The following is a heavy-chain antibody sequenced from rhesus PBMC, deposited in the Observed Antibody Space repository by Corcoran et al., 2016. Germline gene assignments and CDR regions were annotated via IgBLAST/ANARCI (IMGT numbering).Heavy chain of an antibody. CDR1: GGSISSSY. Sequence: QLQLQESGPGLVKPSETLSVTCAASGGSISSSYWGWIRQAPGKGLEWIGYIYGSGSSTNYNPSLKSRVTLSVDTSKNQLSLKLSSVTAADTAVYYCASGGDYGSSYRYWGQGVLVTVSS. CDR3: ASGGDYGSSYRY. D-gene: IGHD4-29*01. J-gene: IGHJ4*01. CDR2: IYGSGSST. V-gene: IGHV4-169*01.